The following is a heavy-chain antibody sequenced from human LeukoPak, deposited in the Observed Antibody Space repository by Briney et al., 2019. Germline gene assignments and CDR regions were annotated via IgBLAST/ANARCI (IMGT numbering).Heavy chain of an antibody. CDR1: GGSISSNY. CDR2: IYSSGST. V-gene: IGHV4-59*01. D-gene: IGHD3-22*01. Sequence: PSETLSFTCTVSGGSISSNYWSWIRQPPGKGLEWIGYIYSSGSTNYNPSLKSRVIISVDTSKNQFSLKLNSVTAADTAVYYCARGGDYYDSSGLNWFDPWGQGALVTVSS. J-gene: IGHJ5*02. CDR3: ARGGDYYDSSGLNWFDP.